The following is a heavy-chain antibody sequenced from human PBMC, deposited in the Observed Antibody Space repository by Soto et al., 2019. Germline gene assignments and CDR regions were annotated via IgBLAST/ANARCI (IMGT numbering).Heavy chain of an antibody. J-gene: IGHJ4*02. CDR1: GGALRGYY. D-gene: IGHD3-10*01. CDR2: IKHSGSS. CDR3: ARGTRYYDSGSSHFGY. Sequence: QVQLQQWGAGLLKPSETLSLTCAVYGGALRGYYWILIRQPPGKGLEWVGEIKHSGSSNHNPALKRRVTISLVTARNQWSLNLWSVTAADTAVYYCARGTRYYDSGSSHFGYWGQGTLVTVSS. V-gene: IGHV4-34*01.